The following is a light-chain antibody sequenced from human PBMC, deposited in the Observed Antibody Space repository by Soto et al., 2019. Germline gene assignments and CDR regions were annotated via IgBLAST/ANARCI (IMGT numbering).Light chain of an antibody. Sequence: EIVMMQSPATLSVSPGERATLSCRASQSVSSNLAWYQQKPGQAPRLLIHGASTRATGIPARFSGSGSGTEFTLTISSLQSEDFAVYYCQQYNNWPPWTFGQGTKV. CDR3: QQYNNWPPWT. J-gene: IGKJ1*01. CDR1: QSVSSN. V-gene: IGKV3-15*01. CDR2: GAS.